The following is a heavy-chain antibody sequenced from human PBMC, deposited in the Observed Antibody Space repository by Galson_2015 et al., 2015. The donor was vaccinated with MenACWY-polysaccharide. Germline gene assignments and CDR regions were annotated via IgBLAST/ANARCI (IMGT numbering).Heavy chain of an antibody. CDR3: AKDSTDFWSVAGRFDH. V-gene: IGHV3-23*01. D-gene: IGHD3-3*01. J-gene: IGHJ5*02. CDR1: FTSYA. Sequence: FTSYAMSWVRQAPGKGLEWVSAIRRSGTNTYYADSVKGRFTISRDNSKNTLYLQMNSLRAEDTAVYYCAKDSTDFWSVAGRFDHWGQGTLVTVSS. CDR2: IRRSGTNT.